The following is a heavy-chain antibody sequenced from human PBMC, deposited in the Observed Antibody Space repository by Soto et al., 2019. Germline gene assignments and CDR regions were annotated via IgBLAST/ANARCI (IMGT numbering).Heavy chain of an antibody. CDR3: ARDAAVGLFDY. D-gene: IGHD1-26*01. CDR2: ISGHNGNT. CDR1: GYTFTSYG. V-gene: IGHV1-18*01. J-gene: IGHJ4*02. Sequence: QVQLVQSGAEVKKPGASVKVSCKASGYTFTSYGIIWVRQAPGQGLEWMGWISGHNGNTKYAQKLQGRITITTDTSTSTAYMELRSLRSDDTAVYYCARDAAVGLFDYWGQGTLVTVSS.